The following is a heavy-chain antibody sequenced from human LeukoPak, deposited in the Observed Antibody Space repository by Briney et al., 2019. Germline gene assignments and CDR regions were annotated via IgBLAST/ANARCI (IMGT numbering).Heavy chain of an antibody. V-gene: IGHV3-53*01. CDR2: IYSGGST. Sequence: GGSLRLSCAASGFTVSSNYMTWVRQAPGKGLEWVSVIYSGGSTVYAESVQGRFTISRDNSKNTLYLQMNSLRAEDTAVYYCAKANWNDEYIFDYWGQGTLVTVSS. CDR3: AKANWNDEYIFDY. CDR1: GFTVSSNY. D-gene: IGHD1-1*01. J-gene: IGHJ4*02.